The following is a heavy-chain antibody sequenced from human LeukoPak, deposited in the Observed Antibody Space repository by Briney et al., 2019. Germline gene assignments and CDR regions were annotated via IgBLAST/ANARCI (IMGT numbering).Heavy chain of an antibody. D-gene: IGHD2-15*01. CDR3: AKGRGYCTGGSCYSDY. Sequence: GGSLRLSCAASGFTFSSYAMSWVRQAPGKGLEWVSAISGSGGSTYYADSVKDRFTISRDNSKNTLYLQMNSLRVEDTAIYYCAKGRGYCTGGSCYSDYWGQGTLVTVSS. CDR1: GFTFSSYA. CDR2: ISGSGGST. V-gene: IGHV3-23*01. J-gene: IGHJ4*02.